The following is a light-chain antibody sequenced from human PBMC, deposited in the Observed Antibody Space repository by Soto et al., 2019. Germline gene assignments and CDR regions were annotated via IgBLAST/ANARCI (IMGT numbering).Light chain of an antibody. Sequence: EIVLTQSPGTLSLSPGERATLSCRASQSVSSSYLAWYQQKPGQAPRLLIYGASSRATGIPDRFSGSGSGTDFTLTISRLEPEDFAVYYCQQYGSSPLREGTFGQGTKVEIK. J-gene: IGKJ1*01. CDR2: GAS. CDR3: QQYGSSPLREGT. CDR1: QSVSSSY. V-gene: IGKV3-20*01.